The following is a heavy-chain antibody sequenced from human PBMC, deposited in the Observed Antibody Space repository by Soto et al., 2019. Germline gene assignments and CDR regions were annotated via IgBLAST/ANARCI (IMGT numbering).Heavy chain of an antibody. CDR3: AREEIVVVPAANYYYYYGMDV. CDR2: IYSGGST. D-gene: IGHD2-2*01. V-gene: IGHV3-53*01. CDR1: GFTVSSNY. Sequence: AGSLRLSCAASGFTVSSNYMSWVRQAPGKGLEWVSVIYSGGSTYYADTVKGRFTISRDNSKNTLYLHMNSLRAEDTAVYYCAREEIVVVPAANYYYYYGMDVWGQGTTVTVSS. J-gene: IGHJ6*02.